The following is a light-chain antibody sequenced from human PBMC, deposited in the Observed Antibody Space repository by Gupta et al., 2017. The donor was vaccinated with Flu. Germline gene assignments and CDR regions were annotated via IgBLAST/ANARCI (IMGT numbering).Light chain of an antibody. V-gene: IGKV3-20*01. CDR2: GAS. Sequence: DIVLTQSPGTLALPPADRATRTSRPSQSVSSSYLGWYQQKPGQAPKLLIYGASSRATGLPDRFSGSGSGTDFTLTISRLEPEDFAVYYCQQYGNLTFTFGRGTKVEIK. CDR3: QQYGNLTFT. J-gene: IGKJ4*01. CDR1: QSVSSSY.